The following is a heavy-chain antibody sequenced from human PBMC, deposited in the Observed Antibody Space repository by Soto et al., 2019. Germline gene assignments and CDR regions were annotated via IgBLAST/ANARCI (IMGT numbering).Heavy chain of an antibody. V-gene: IGHV3-23*01. Sequence: GGSLRLSCAASGFSFSSYAMSWVRQAPGKGLEWVSGISGSGGSTYYADSVKGRFTISRDNSKNTLYLQMNSLRAEDTAVYYCAKEVVWSGYSYYYGMDVWGQGTTVTVSS. J-gene: IGHJ6*02. CDR1: GFSFSSYA. CDR2: ISGSGGST. D-gene: IGHD3-3*01. CDR3: AKEVVWSGYSYYYGMDV.